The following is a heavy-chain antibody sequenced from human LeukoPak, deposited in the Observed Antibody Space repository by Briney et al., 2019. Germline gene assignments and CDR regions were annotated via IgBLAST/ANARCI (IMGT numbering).Heavy chain of an antibody. CDR2: VNPNNGDT. CDR3: ARAVAAIVNWFDP. Sequence: ASVKVSCKASGYTFARYYMHWVRQAPRQGLEWMGWVNPNNGDTNNAQKFQGRVTMTSDTSISTAYMQLSRLRSEDTAVYYCARAVAAIVNWFDPWGKGTLVTVSS. J-gene: IGHJ5*02. CDR1: GYTFARYY. V-gene: IGHV1-2*02. D-gene: IGHD6-13*01.